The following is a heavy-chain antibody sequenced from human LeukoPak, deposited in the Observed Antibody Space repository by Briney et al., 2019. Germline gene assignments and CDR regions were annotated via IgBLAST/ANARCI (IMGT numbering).Heavy chain of an antibody. V-gene: IGHV4-34*01. CDR1: GGSFSGYY. Sequence: SETLSLTCAVYGGSFSGYYWSWIRQPPGKGLEWIGSIYYSGSTYYNPSLKSRVTISVDTSKNQFSLKLSSVTAADTAVYYCARLFSTPQSDWFDPWGQGTLVTVSS. CDR2: IYYSGST. CDR3: ARLFSTPQSDWFDP. J-gene: IGHJ5*02. D-gene: IGHD2-2*01.